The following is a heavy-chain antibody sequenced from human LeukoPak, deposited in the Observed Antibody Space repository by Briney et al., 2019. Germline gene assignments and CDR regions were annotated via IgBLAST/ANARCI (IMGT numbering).Heavy chain of an antibody. Sequence: GRSLRLSCAASGVTFSSYSMRWVRQAPGERLEWVAGISYVVGNTYYAHSVKGRFTISRDNSKNTLSLQMKSLRAEDTAVYYCANASGGSCYGVCFDYWGQGTLVTVSS. CDR2: ISYVVGNT. CDR3: ANASGGSCYGVCFDY. V-gene: IGHV3-30*18. D-gene: IGHD2-15*01. CDR1: GVTFSSYS. J-gene: IGHJ4*02.